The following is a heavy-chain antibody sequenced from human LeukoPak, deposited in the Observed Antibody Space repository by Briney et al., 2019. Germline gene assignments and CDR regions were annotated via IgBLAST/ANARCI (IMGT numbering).Heavy chain of an antibody. CDR2: IYVTGST. Sequence: SETLSLTCTVSGASISSYYWSWIRQPAGKALEWMGRIYVTGSTTYNPSLESRVTMSLDTSKNQFSLKLSSVTAADTAVYYCARFLWFGEWEGWFDPWGQGTLVTVSS. CDR3: ARFLWFGEWEGWFDP. CDR1: GASISSYY. V-gene: IGHV4-4*07. D-gene: IGHD3-10*01. J-gene: IGHJ5*02.